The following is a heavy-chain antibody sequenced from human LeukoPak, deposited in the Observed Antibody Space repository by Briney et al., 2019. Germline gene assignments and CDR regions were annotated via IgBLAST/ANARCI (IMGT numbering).Heavy chain of an antibody. Sequence: PSETLSLTCTVSGGSVSGGSYYWSWIRQPPGKGLEWIGYIYYSGSTNYNPSLKSRVTISVDTSKNQFSLKLSSVTAADTAVYYCATRPSYSSSWYYFDYWGQGTLVTVSS. CDR1: GGSVSGGSYY. CDR3: ATRPSYSSSWYYFDY. V-gene: IGHV4-61*01. D-gene: IGHD6-13*01. J-gene: IGHJ4*02. CDR2: IYYSGST.